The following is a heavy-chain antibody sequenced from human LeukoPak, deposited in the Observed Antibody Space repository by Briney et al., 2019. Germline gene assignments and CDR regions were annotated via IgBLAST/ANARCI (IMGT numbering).Heavy chain of an antibody. CDR2: INPNSGGT. Sequence: ASVKVSCKASGYTFTGYYMHWVRQVPGQGLEWMGWINPNSGGTNYAQKFQGRVTMTRDTSISTAYMELSRLRSDDTAVYYCARSAPRGNDYGDSWGQGTLVTVSS. V-gene: IGHV1-2*02. J-gene: IGHJ4*02. CDR3: ARSAPRGNDYGDS. CDR1: GYTFTGYY. D-gene: IGHD3-16*01.